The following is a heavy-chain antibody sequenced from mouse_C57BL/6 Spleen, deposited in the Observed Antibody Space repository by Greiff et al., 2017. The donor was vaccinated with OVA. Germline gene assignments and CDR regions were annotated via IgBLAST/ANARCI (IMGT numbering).Heavy chain of an antibody. J-gene: IGHJ4*01. V-gene: IGHV5-6*02. CDR2: ISSGGSYT. CDR1: GFTFSSYG. CDR3: ARHGGLRLYAMDY. Sequence: DVKLVESGGDLVKPGGSLKLSCAASGFTFSSYGMSWVRQTPDKRLEWVATISSGGSYTYYPDSVKGRFTISRDNAKNTLYLQMSSLKSEDTAMYYCARHGGLRLYAMDYWGQGTSVTVSS.